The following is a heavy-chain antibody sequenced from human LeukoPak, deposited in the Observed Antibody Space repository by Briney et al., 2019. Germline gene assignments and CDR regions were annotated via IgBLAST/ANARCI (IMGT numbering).Heavy chain of an antibody. CDR1: GGSISSYY. V-gene: IGHV4-59*08. CDR3: ARGKQWLGTYYYDSSGTFDY. D-gene: IGHD3-22*01. Sequence: NPSETLSLTCTVSGGSISSYYWSWIRQPPGKGLEWIGYIYYSGSTNYNPSLKSRVTISVDTSKNQFSLKLSSVTAADTAVYYCARGKQWLGTYYYDSSGTFDYWGQGTLVTVSS. CDR2: IYYSGST. J-gene: IGHJ4*02.